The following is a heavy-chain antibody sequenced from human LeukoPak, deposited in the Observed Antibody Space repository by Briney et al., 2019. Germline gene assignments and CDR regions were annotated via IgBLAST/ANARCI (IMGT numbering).Heavy chain of an antibody. CDR2: IYTSGST. CDR3: ARGGPVLLWFGESIENWFDP. J-gene: IGHJ5*02. D-gene: IGHD3-10*01. Sequence: PSETLSLTCTVSGGSISSYYWSWIRQPAGKGLEWIGRIYTSGSTNYNPSLKSRVTMSVDTSKNQFSLKLSSVTAADTAVYYCARGGPVLLWFGESIENWFDPWGQGTLVTVSS. V-gene: IGHV4-4*07. CDR1: GGSISSYY.